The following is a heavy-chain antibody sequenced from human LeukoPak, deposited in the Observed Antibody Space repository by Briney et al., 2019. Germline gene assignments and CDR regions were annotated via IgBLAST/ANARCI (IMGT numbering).Heavy chain of an antibody. D-gene: IGHD2-21*02. Sequence: PGGSLRLSCAASGFTFGTYAMHWVRQAPGKGLEYVSAISTNGDSTYYADSVKGRFTISRDNAKNSLYLQMNSLEAEDTAVYYCARDVIGGDTLDSWGQGTLVTVSS. V-gene: IGHV3-64*02. CDR2: ISTNGDST. J-gene: IGHJ4*02. CDR1: GFTFGTYA. CDR3: ARDVIGGDTLDS.